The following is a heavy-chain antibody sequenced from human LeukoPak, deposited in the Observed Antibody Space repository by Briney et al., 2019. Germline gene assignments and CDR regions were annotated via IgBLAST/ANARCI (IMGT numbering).Heavy chain of an antibody. Sequence: GGSLRLSCAASGFTFSSYGMHWVRQAPGKGLEWVAVISYDGSNKYYADSVKGRFTISRDNSKNTLYLQMNSLRAEDMAVYYCAKSTYYDILTGENWFDPWGQGTLVTVSS. J-gene: IGHJ5*02. D-gene: IGHD3-9*01. CDR3: AKSTYYDILTGENWFDP. V-gene: IGHV3-30*18. CDR2: ISYDGSNK. CDR1: GFTFSSYG.